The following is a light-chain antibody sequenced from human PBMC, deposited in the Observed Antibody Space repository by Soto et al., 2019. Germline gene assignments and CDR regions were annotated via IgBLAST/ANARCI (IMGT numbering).Light chain of an antibody. Sequence: EIVMTQFPATLSVSPGERATLSCRASQSISSSYLAWYQQKPGQAPRLLIYGASRRATGIPDRFSGRESGTDFTLTITTLEPEDSAVYFCQQYASSPYTFGQGTKVEIK. CDR1: QSISSSY. CDR2: GAS. CDR3: QQYASSPYT. J-gene: IGKJ2*01. V-gene: IGKV3-20*01.